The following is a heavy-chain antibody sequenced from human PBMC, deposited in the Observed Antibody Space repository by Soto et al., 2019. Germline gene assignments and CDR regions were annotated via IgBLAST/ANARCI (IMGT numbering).Heavy chain of an antibody. CDR1: GYDFNTNW. CDR3: ARLPRDCNKTSCYYAVY. CDR2: MYPGDSDT. J-gene: IGHJ4*02. Sequence: GESLKISCRGSGYDFNTNWFGWVRQLPGRGLEWVGIMYPGDSDTRYNPSLQGHVTLSVDVTVSTAFLQWRSLETSDTGMYFCARLPRDCNKTSCYYAVYWGQGTQVTVSS. D-gene: IGHD3-3*01. V-gene: IGHV5-51*01.